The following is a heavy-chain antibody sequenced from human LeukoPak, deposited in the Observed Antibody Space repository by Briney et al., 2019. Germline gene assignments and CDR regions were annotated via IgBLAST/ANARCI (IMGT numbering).Heavy chain of an antibody. Sequence: SETLSLTCAVYGGSFSGYYWSWIRQPPGKGLEWIGEINHSGSTNYNPSLKSRVTISVDTSKNQFSLKLSSVTAADTAVYYCARGLPWELVTFDYWGQGTLVTVSS. CDR2: INHSGST. D-gene: IGHD3-9*01. CDR3: ARGLPWELVTFDY. J-gene: IGHJ4*02. CDR1: GGSFSGYY. V-gene: IGHV4-34*01.